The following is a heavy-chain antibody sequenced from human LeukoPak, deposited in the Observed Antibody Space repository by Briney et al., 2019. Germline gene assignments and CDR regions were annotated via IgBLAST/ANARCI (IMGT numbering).Heavy chain of an antibody. D-gene: IGHD2-15*01. CDR1: AFTFSNYE. Sequence: GGSLRLSCAASAFTFSNYEMNWVRQAPGKGLEWVSCATSSGSTVYYADSVKGRFTISRDNAKNSLYLQMNSLRAEDTAVYFCARGSRYAVDYWGQGTLVTVSS. J-gene: IGHJ4*02. CDR3: ARGSRYAVDY. CDR2: ATSSGSTV. V-gene: IGHV3-48*03.